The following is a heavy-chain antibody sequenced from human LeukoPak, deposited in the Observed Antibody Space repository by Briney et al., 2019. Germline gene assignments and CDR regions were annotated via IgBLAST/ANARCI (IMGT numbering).Heavy chain of an antibody. Sequence: ASVKVSCKASGYTFTSYGISWVRQAPGQGLEWMGWISAYNGNTNYAQKLQGRVTMTTDTSTSTAYMELRSLRSDDTAVYHCAREAVAGRRYYYYYYMDVWGKGTTVTVSS. CDR2: ISAYNGNT. CDR1: GYTFTSYG. V-gene: IGHV1-18*01. D-gene: IGHD6-19*01. J-gene: IGHJ6*03. CDR3: AREAVAGRRYYYYYYMDV.